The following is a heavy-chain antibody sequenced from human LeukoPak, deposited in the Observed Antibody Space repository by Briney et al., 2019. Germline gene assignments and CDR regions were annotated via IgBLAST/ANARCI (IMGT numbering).Heavy chain of an antibody. CDR2: IYYSGST. D-gene: IGHD3-10*01. CDR3: ARQVGGGSGRYYYYYMDV. J-gene: IGHJ6*03. V-gene: IGHV4-39*01. CDR1: GGSISSSNYY. Sequence: PSETLSLTCTVSGGSISSSNYYWGWIRQPPGKGLEWIGYIYYSGSTYYNPSLKSRVTLSVDTSKNQFSLKLSSVTAADTALYYCARQVGGGSGRYYYYYMDVWGKETTVTVSS.